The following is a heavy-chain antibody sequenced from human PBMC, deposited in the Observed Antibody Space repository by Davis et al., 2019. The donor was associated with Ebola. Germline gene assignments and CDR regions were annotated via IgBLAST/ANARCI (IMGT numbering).Heavy chain of an antibody. Sequence: GESLKISCKGSGYSFTSYWIGWVRQMPGKGLEWMGIIYPGDSDTRYSPSFQGQVTISADKSISTAYLQWSSLKASDTAMYYCARLLTTVNLNNWFDPWGQGTLVTVSS. CDR1: GYSFTSYW. D-gene: IGHD4-17*01. J-gene: IGHJ5*02. V-gene: IGHV5-51*01. CDR3: ARLLTTVNLNNWFDP. CDR2: IYPGDSDT.